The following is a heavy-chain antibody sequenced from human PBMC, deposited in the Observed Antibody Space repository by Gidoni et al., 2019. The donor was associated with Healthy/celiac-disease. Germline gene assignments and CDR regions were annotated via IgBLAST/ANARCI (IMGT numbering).Heavy chain of an antibody. Sequence: QVQLVESGGGVVKPGRSLRRSGAAAGFTFSGYGMHWVRQAPGTGLEWVAVISYDGINTYYADSVTGRFTISRDNSKNTLYLQMNSLRAEDTAVYYCAKDPRNSSSWYGIDYWGQGTLVTVSS. V-gene: IGHV3-30*18. CDR3: AKDPRNSSSWYGIDY. D-gene: IGHD6-13*01. CDR1: GFTFSGYG. CDR2: ISYDGINT. J-gene: IGHJ4*02.